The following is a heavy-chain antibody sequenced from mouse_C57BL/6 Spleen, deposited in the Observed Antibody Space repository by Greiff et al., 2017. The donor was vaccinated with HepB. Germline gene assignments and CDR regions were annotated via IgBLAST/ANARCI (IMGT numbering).Heavy chain of an antibody. CDR1: GYAFSSYW. CDR3: ARRLLGGYYFDY. V-gene: IGHV1-80*01. Sequence: QVHVKQSGAELVKPGASVKISCKASGYAFSSYWMNWVKQRPGKGLEWIGQIYPGDGDTNYNGKFKGKATLTADKSSSTAYMQLSSLTSEDSAVYFCARRLLGGYYFDYWGQGTTLTVSS. CDR2: IYPGDGDT. D-gene: IGHD1-1*02. J-gene: IGHJ2*01.